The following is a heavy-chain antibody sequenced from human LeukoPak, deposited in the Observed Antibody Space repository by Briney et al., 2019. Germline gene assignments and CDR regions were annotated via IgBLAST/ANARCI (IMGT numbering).Heavy chain of an antibody. CDR3: ARKGQGSNWAAEYFQN. D-gene: IGHD6-13*01. Sequence: PGGSLRLSCAASGFTFRKHYMSWIRQAPGRGPEWVAYIGASGSTIYYRDSVNGRFTISRDNAKNSLHLQMNSLRAEDTAVYYCARKGQGSNWAAEYFQNWGQGTLVTVSS. J-gene: IGHJ1*01. V-gene: IGHV3-11*01. CDR2: IGASGSTI. CDR1: GFTFRKHY.